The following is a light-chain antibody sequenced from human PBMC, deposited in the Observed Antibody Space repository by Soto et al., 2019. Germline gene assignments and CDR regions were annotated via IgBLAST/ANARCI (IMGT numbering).Light chain of an antibody. J-gene: IGKJ4*01. CDR3: MQALQTRIT. Sequence: DIVMTQSPLSLPVTPGEPASISCRSSQSLLHSNGYNYLDWYLRKPGQSPQLLIYLGSNRASGVPDRFSGSGSGTDFTLKISRVEAEDVGVYYCMQALQTRITFGGGTKVEIK. CDR2: LGS. CDR1: QSLLHSNGYNY. V-gene: IGKV2-28*01.